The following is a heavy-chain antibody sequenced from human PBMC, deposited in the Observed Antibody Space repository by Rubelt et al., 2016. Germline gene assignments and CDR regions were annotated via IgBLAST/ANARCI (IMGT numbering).Heavy chain of an antibody. D-gene: IGHD2/OR15-2a*01. CDR2: ISSSSSYI. CDR3: ARSNTDYGGWADFYALDV. J-gene: IGHJ6*02. V-gene: IGHV3-21*01. CDR1: GFTFSSYS. Sequence: GGGLVKPGGSLRLSCAASGFTFSSYSMNWVRQAPGKGLEWVSSISSSSSYIYYADSVKGRFTISRDNSKNTLYLQMNSLRAEDTAVFYCARSNTDYGGWADFYALDVWGQGTTVTLSS.